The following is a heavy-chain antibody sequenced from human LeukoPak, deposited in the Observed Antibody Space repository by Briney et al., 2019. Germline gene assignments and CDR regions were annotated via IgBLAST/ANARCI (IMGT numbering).Heavy chain of an antibody. J-gene: IGHJ5*02. CDR3: ARRIAARPRGYWFDP. Sequence: SETRSLTCTVSGGSISSYYWSWIRQPPGKGLEWIGEINHSGSTNYNPSLKSRVTISVDTSKNQFSLKVSSVTAADTAVYYCARRIAARPRGYWFDPWGQGTLVTVSS. CDR2: INHSGST. CDR1: GGSISSYY. V-gene: IGHV4-34*01. D-gene: IGHD6-6*01.